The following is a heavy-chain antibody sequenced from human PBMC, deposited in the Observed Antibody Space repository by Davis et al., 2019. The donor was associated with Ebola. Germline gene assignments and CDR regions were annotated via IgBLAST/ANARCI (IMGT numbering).Heavy chain of an antibody. V-gene: IGHV4-30-4*08. J-gene: IGHJ4*02. CDR1: GGSISSGDYY. D-gene: IGHD6-6*01. CDR3: AREVEENKQLGGYFDY. Sequence: PSETLSLTCTVSGGSISSGDYYWSWIRQPPGKGLEWIGYIYHSGSTYYNPSLKSRVTISVDRSKNQFSLKLSSVTAADTAVYYCAREVEENKQLGGYFDYWGQGTLVTVSS. CDR2: IYHSGST.